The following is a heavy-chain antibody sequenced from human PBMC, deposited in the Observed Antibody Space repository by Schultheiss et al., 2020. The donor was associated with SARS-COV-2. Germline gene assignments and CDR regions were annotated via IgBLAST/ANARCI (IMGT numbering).Heavy chain of an antibody. Sequence: GGSLRLSCAASGFTFSSYWMHWVRQAPGKGLEWVGRIKSKANGGTADYAAPVTGRFTISRDDSKNTAYLQMNSLKTEDTAVYYCTRHDLTGTKDGMDVWGQGTTVTVSS. CDR2: IKSKANGGTA. J-gene: IGHJ6*02. CDR1: GFTFSSYW. V-gene: IGHV3-15*07. CDR3: TRHDLTGTKDGMDV. D-gene: IGHD1-7*01.